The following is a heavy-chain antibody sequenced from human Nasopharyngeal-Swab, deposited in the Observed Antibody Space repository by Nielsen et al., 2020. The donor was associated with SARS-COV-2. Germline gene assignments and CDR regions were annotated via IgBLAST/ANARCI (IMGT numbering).Heavy chain of an antibody. V-gene: IGHV3-48*03. CDR2: ISTTTATI. Sequence: GESLKISCAASGLGFSSYEMNWVRQAPGKGLEWVSYISTTTATIYYADSVKGRFTISRDNAKNSLYLQMNSLRAEDTAVYYCAREVPYSGHDDAFDIWGQGTMVTVSA. D-gene: IGHD5-12*01. J-gene: IGHJ3*02. CDR3: AREVPYSGHDDAFDI. CDR1: GLGFSSYE.